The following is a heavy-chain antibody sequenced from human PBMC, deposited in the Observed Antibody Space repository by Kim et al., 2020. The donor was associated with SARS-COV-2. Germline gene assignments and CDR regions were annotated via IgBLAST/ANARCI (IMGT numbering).Heavy chain of an antibody. Sequence: GGSLRLSCAASGFTFSSYGMHWVRQAPGKGLEWVAVISYDGSNKYYADSVKGRFTISRDNSKNTLYLQMNSLRAEDTAVYYCASLSATTPYYYYGMDVWG. CDR1: GFTFSSYG. CDR2: ISYDGSNK. CDR3: ASLSATTPYYYYGMDV. V-gene: IGHV3-30*03. D-gene: IGHD1-1*01. J-gene: IGHJ6*01.